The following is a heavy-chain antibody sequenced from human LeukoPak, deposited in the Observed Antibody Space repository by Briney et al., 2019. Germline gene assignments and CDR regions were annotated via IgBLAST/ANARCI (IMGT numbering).Heavy chain of an antibody. D-gene: IGHD3-10*01. CDR1: GFTFSNYA. CDR2: ISYDGSNK. J-gene: IGHJ6*03. CDR3: ARPHYYGSGSYLPRYYYYMDV. Sequence: GGSLRLSCAASGFTFSNYAIHWVRQASGKGLKWVAVISYDGSNKYYADSVKGRFTISRDNAKNSLYLQMNSLRAEDTAVYYCARPHYYGSGSYLPRYYYYMDVWGKGTTVTVSS. V-gene: IGHV3-30*04.